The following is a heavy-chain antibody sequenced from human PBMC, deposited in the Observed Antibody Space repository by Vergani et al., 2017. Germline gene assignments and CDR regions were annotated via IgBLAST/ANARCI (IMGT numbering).Heavy chain of an antibody. CDR3: ARGVSGGSGVGFDY. CDR1: GGSISSYY. J-gene: IGHJ4*02. CDR2: ISYSGST. V-gene: IGHV4-59*01. Sequence: QVQLQQWGAGLLKPSETLSLTCTVSGGSISSYYWSWIRQTPGKGLEWIGYISYSGSTNYNPSLKSRVTISSDTSRNQFSVTLSPVTAADTAVYYCARGVSGGSGVGFDYWGQGTLVTVSS. D-gene: IGHD2-15*01.